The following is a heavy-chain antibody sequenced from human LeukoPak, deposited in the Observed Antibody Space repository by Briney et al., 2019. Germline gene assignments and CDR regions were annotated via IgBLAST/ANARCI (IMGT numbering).Heavy chain of an antibody. CDR3: ARFATSEGAFDI. D-gene: IGHD6-6*01. J-gene: IGHJ3*02. Sequence: ASVKVSCKASGYIFSNFAMTWVRQAPGQGLEWMGWINPNSGGTNYAQKFQGRVTMTRDTSISTAYMELSRLRSDDTAVYYCARFATSEGAFDIWGQGTMVTVSS. CDR1: GYIFSNFA. V-gene: IGHV1-2*02. CDR2: INPNSGGT.